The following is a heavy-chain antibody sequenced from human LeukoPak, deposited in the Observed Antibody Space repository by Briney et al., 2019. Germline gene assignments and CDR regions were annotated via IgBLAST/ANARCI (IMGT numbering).Heavy chain of an antibody. V-gene: IGHV1-69*04. CDR3: ARDAFTAYCGGDYYSWPYWYFDL. CDR2: IIPILGIA. CDR1: GGTFSSYS. Sequence: ASVKVSCKASGGTFSSYSISWVRQAPGQGLEWMGRIIPILGIANYAQKFQGRVTITAAKSTSTAYMELSSLRFEDTAVYYCARDAFTAYCGGDYYSWPYWYFDLWGRGTLVTVSS. D-gene: IGHD2-21*02. J-gene: IGHJ2*01.